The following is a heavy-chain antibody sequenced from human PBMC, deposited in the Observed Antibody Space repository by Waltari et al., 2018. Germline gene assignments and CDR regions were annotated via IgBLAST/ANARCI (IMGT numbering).Heavy chain of an antibody. V-gene: IGHV4-31*11. CDR3: AVDRNTRFDP. CDR2: IYPSGNM. J-gene: IGHJ5*02. D-gene: IGHD5-18*01. Sequence: QVQLQESGPGLVKPSQTLSLTCAVSGGSISSGGVSWTWIRQRPGTGLEWIGNIYPSGNMFYNPSLRRRASMSVDTSKNQFSLRLPSVTAADTAVYYCAVDRNTRFDPWGQGTLVTVSS. CDR1: GGSISSGGVS.